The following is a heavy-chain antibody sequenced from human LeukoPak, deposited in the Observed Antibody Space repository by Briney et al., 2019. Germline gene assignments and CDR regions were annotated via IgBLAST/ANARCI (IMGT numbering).Heavy chain of an antibody. V-gene: IGHV4-34*01. CDR2: INHSGST. J-gene: IGHJ4*02. CDR1: GGSFSGYY. D-gene: IGHD3-22*01. CDR3: ARADSSGYPYYFDY. Sequence: SETLSLTCAVYGGSFSGYYWSWIRQPPGKGLEWIGEINHSGSTNYNPSLKSQVTISVDTSKNQFSLKLSSVTAADTAVYYCARADSSGYPYYFDYWGQGTLVTVSS.